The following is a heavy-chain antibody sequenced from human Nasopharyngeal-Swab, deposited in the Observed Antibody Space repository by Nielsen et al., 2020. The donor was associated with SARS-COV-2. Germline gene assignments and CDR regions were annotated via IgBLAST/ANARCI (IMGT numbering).Heavy chain of an antibody. CDR1: GFTFSSYN. CDR3: ARGCVLTGPSCYYYGMDV. J-gene: IGHJ6*02. Sequence: GGSLRLSCAASGFTFSSYNMNWVRQAPGKGLEWVSFISSSSSYIYYADPVKGRFTISRDNAKNPLYLQMNSLRAEDTAVYYCARGCVLTGPSCYYYGMDVWSQGTTVTVSS. V-gene: IGHV3-21*01. D-gene: IGHD3-9*01. CDR2: ISSSSSYI.